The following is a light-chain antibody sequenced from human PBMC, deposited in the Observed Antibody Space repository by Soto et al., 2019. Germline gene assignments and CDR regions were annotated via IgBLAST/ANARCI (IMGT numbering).Light chain of an antibody. CDR1: QSVSSNY. Sequence: EIVLTQSPGTLSLSPGERATLSCRASQSVSSNYLAWYQQRPGQAPRLLSFGASSRATGIPDRFSGSGSGTDFTLIIRRLEPEDFAVYYCQQYGSSLITFGQGTRLEIK. CDR2: GAS. V-gene: IGKV3-20*01. J-gene: IGKJ5*01. CDR3: QQYGSSLIT.